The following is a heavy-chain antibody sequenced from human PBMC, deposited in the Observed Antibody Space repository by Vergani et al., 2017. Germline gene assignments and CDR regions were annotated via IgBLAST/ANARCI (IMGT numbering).Heavy chain of an antibody. CDR1: GGSISSYY. D-gene: IGHD2-2*02. V-gene: IGHV4-4*07. CDR2: IYTSGST. Sequence: QVQLQESGPGLVKTSETLSLTCTVSGGSISSYYWSWIRQPAGKGLEWIGRIYTSGSTNYNPSLKSRVTMSVDTSKNQFSLKLSSVTAADTAVYYCAREYPPGHYYYMDVWGKGTTVTVSS. CDR3: AREYPPGHYYYMDV. J-gene: IGHJ6*03.